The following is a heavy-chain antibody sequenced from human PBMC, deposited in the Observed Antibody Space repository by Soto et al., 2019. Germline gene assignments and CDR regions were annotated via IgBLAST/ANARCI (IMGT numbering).Heavy chain of an antibody. D-gene: IGHD6-13*01. CDR1: GYTFTGYY. CDR3: ARSFPLAAARYWSPYGMDV. V-gene: IGHV1-2*02. Sequence: ASVKVSCKASGYTFTGYYMHWVREAPGQGLELMGWINPNSGGTNYAQKFQGRVTMTRDTSISTAYMELSRLRSDDTAVYYCARSFPLAAARYWSPYGMDVWGQGTTVTVYS. J-gene: IGHJ6*02. CDR2: INPNSGGT.